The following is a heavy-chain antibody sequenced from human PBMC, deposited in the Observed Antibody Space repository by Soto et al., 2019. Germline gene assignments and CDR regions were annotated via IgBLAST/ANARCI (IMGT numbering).Heavy chain of an antibody. CDR1: GFTFSDYY. CDR2: ISSSSSYT. Sequence: GGSLGLSCAASGFTFSDYYMSWIRQAPGKGLEWVSYISSSSSYTNYADSVKGRFTISRDNAKNSLYLQMNSLRAEDTAVYYCARDADYYDSSRYYLDDYWGQGTLVTVSS. D-gene: IGHD3-22*01. CDR3: ARDADYYDSSRYYLDDY. V-gene: IGHV3-11*06. J-gene: IGHJ4*02.